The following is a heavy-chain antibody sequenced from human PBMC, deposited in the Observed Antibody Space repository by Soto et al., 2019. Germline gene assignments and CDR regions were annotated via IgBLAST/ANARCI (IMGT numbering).Heavy chain of an antibody. CDR3: ARVYGDSSGYYLFDY. V-gene: IGHV1-2*02. CDR1: GYTFTGYY. D-gene: IGHD3-22*01. Sequence: GASVKVSCKASGYTFTGYYMHWVRQAPGQGLEWMGWINPNSGGTNYAQKFQGRVTMTRDTSISTAYMELSRLRSDDTAVYYCARVYGDSSGYYLFDYWGQGTLVTVSS. CDR2: INPNSGGT. J-gene: IGHJ4*02.